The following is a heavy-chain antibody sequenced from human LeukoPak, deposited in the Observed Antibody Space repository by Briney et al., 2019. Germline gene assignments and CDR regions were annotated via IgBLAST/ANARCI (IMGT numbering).Heavy chain of an antibody. J-gene: IGHJ4*02. CDR2: IYRGGNT. CDR1: GFTVSSNY. Sequence: GGSLRLSCAASGFTVSSNYMNWVRQAPGKGLEWVSVIYRGGNTYYAESVKGRFTISRDDSKNTLYLQLNSLRAGDTAVYYCAKWSPYGGNPGYWGQGTLVTVSS. D-gene: IGHD4-23*01. V-gene: IGHV3-53*01. CDR3: AKWSPYGGNPGY.